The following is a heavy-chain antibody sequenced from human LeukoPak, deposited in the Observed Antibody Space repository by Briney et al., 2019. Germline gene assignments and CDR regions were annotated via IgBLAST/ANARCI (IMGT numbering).Heavy chain of an antibody. D-gene: IGHD3-9*01. V-gene: IGHV1-69*06. CDR3: ARGLDILTGRDWFDP. Sequence: ASVKVSCKSSLDTFSSYAISWVRQAPGQGLEWMGGIIPHFGTANYAQKFQGRVTITADKSTSTAYMELSSLRSEDTAVYYCARGLDILTGRDWFDPWGQGTLVTVSS. CDR2: IIPHFGTA. CDR1: LDTFSSYA. J-gene: IGHJ5*02.